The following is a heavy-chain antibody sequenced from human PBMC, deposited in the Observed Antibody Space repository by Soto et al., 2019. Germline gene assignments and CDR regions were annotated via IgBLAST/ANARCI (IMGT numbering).Heavy chain of an antibody. J-gene: IGHJ6*01. V-gene: IGHV3-48*02. CDR3: ARAVTWGLDV. Sequence: EVQLVESGGGLVQPGGSLRLSCAASGFTFSLYSMSWVRQAPGKGLEWVSYISRSSTGIHYADSVKGRFTISRDDVTHSMQLQMNRLGDGDTAVYYCARAVTWGLDVWGQGPTVSISS. CDR1: GFTFSLYS. D-gene: IGHD3-10*01. CDR2: ISRSSTGI.